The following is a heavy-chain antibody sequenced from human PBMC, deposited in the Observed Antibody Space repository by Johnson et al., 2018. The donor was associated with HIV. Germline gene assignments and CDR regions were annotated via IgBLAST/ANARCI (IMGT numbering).Heavy chain of an antibody. CDR2: ISYDGSNK. CDR3: ARRLDHYYETGGDFDI. D-gene: IGHD3-22*01. J-gene: IGHJ3*02. V-gene: IGHV3-30*14. Sequence: QVQLVESGGGVVQPGRSLRLSCAASGFTFSSYAMHWVRQAPGKGLEWVAVISYDGSNKYYADSVKGRFTISRDKFKNTLYLQMNSRRAEDTARYYCARRLDHYYETGGDFDIWGQGTMVTGS. CDR1: GFTFSSYA.